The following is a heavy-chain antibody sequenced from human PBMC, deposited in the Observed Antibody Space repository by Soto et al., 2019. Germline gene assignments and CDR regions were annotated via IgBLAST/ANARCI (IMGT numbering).Heavy chain of an antibody. CDR2: ITPMFGTP. CDR3: ARDGTLYDSSAYYYPY. Sequence: SXKVSFKASGGTXIRYTSPWVRQAPGQGLEWMGGITPMFGTPNYAQKFQGRVKITAEESTSTAYMELSSLISEDTAMYYCARDGTLYDSSAYYYPYWGQGTLATVS. CDR1: GGTXIRYT. V-gene: IGHV1-69*13. J-gene: IGHJ4*02. D-gene: IGHD3-22*01.